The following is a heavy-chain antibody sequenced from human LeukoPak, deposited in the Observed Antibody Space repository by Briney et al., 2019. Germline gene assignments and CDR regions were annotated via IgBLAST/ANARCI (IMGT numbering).Heavy chain of an antibody. CDR2: TIPFFGTA. D-gene: IGHD2-2*02. J-gene: IGHJ5*02. Sequence: SVKVSCKASGCTFSSYAISWVRQAPGQGLEWMGGTIPFFGTANYAQKFQGRVTITTDESTSTAYMELSSLRSEDTAVYYCARGNCSSTSCYTRNWFDPWGQGTLVTVSS. CDR3: ARGNCSSTSCYTRNWFDP. CDR1: GCTFSSYA. V-gene: IGHV1-69*05.